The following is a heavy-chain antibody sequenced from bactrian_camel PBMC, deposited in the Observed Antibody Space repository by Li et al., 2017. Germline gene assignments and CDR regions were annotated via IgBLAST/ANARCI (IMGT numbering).Heavy chain of an antibody. D-gene: IGHD3*01. CDR2: SHSGGRMT. CDR1: GFTFSAYA. Sequence: VQLVESGGGSVQTGGSLRLSCAASGFTFSAYAMTWVRQAPGKGLEWVSGSHSGGRMTYYADSVKGRFTISRDNAKNMMYLQMNSLKPEDTATYYCAANIAVRPGGSLIRALLETTGARGPRSPSP. J-gene: IGHJ4*01. CDR3: AANIAVRPGGSLIRALLETT. V-gene: IGHV3S31*01.